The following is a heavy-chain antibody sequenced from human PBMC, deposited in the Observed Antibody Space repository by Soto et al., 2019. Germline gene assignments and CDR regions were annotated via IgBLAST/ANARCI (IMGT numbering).Heavy chain of an antibody. V-gene: IGHV4-4*07. CDR1: GGSISSYY. CDR2: ISTSGTT. D-gene: IGHD3-10*01. J-gene: IGHJ5*02. CDR3: ARDRTVRGDWFDP. Sequence: PSETLSLTCTVSGGSISSYYWTWIRQPAGKGLEWIGRISTSGTTNYNPSPKSRVTMSVDTSKNQFSLKLNSVTAADTAVYYCARDRTVRGDWFDPWGQGTLVTVSS.